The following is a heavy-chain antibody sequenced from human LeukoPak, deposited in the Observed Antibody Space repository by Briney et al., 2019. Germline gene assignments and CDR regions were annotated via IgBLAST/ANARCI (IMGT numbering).Heavy chain of an antibody. CDR2: IKQDGSEK. D-gene: IGHD3-10*01. CDR3: ARERITMVRGVILVRYYFDY. V-gene: IGHV3-7*01. J-gene: IGHJ4*02. CDR1: GFTFSSYW. Sequence: GGSLRLSCAASGFTFSSYWMSWVRQAPGKGLEWVANIKQDGSEKYYVDSVKGRFTISRDNAKNSLYLQMNSLRAEDTAVYYCARERITMVRGVILVRYYFDYWSQGTLVTVSS.